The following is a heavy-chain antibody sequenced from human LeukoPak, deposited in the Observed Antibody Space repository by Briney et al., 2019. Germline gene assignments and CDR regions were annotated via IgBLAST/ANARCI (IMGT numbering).Heavy chain of an antibody. CDR1: GGSISSSSYH. CDR2: ISYSGST. Sequence: PSETLSLTCTVSGGSISSSSYHWGWIRQPPGKGLEWIGSISYSGSTYYNLSLKSRVTISVDTSKNQFSLKLNSLTAADTAVYFCARGPRVVVVAATLYYYYGMDVWGQGTTVTVSS. CDR3: ARGPRVVVVAATLYYYYGMDV. D-gene: IGHD2-15*01. V-gene: IGHV4-39*01. J-gene: IGHJ6*02.